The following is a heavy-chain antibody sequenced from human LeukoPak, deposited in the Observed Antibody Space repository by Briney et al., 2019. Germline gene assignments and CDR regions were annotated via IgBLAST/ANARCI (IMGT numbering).Heavy chain of an antibody. CDR1: GFTFSSYS. V-gene: IGHV3-21*05. Sequence: PGGSLRLSCAASGFTFSSYSMNWVRQAPGKGLEWVSYISSSSSYTNYADSVKGRFTISRDNAKNSLYLQMNSLRAEDTAVYYCAFTQSRDYYGMDVWGQGTTVTVSS. CDR2: ISSSSSYT. J-gene: IGHJ6*02. CDR3: AFTQSRDYYGMDV.